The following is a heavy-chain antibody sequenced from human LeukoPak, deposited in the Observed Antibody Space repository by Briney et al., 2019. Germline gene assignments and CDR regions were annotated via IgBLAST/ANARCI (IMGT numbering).Heavy chain of an antibody. J-gene: IGHJ4*02. D-gene: IGHD1-26*01. CDR3: TRGRVGATSEY. V-gene: IGHV3-74*01. CDR2: INSDGSST. Sequence: GGSLRLSCAASGFTFSSYWMHWVRQAPGKGLVWVPRINSDGSSTDYADPVKGRFTISRDNAKNTLYLQMDSLRAEDTAVYYCTRGRVGATSEYWGQGTLVTVSS. CDR1: GFTFSSYW.